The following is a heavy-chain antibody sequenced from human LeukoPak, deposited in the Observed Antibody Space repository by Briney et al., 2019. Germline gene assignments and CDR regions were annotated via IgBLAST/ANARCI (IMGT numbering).Heavy chain of an antibody. D-gene: IGHD2-2*01. Sequence: GVTLRLSCAASGFSFSSYGMHWVRQAPGKGLEWVAVIWYDGSNKYYADSVKGRFTISRDNSKNTLYLQMNSLRAEDTAVYYCARVYCSSTSCPYYYYYGMDVWGQGTTVTVSS. CDR1: GFSFSSYG. CDR3: ARVYCSSTSCPYYYYYGMDV. V-gene: IGHV3-33*01. CDR2: IWYDGSNK. J-gene: IGHJ6*02.